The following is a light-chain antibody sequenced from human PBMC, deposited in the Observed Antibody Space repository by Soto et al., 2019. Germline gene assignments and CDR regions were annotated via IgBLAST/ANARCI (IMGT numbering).Light chain of an antibody. CDR2: EVR. CDR3: ASFRSGTILV. J-gene: IGLJ6*01. Sequence: QSVLTQPASVSGSPGQSITISCSGTSRDIGAYNLVSWYQQPPGKAPKLLIYEVRNRPSGISYRFSGSKSGTAASLTISGLLPEDEGDYYCASFRSGTILVFGSGTKVTVL. V-gene: IGLV2-14*01. CDR1: SRDIGAYNL.